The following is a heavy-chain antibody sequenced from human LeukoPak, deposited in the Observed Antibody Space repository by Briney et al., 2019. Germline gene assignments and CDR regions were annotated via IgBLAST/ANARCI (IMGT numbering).Heavy chain of an antibody. Sequence: GESLKISCKGSGYSFTSYWIGWVRQMPGKGLEWMGIIYPGDSDTRYSPSFQGQVTISADKSISTAYLQWSSLQASDTAMYYCARVGRDGYNWWGHDAFDIWGQGTMVTVSS. CDR3: ARVGRDGYNWWGHDAFDI. CDR2: IYPGDSDT. V-gene: IGHV5-51*01. D-gene: IGHD5-24*01. CDR1: GYSFTSYW. J-gene: IGHJ3*02.